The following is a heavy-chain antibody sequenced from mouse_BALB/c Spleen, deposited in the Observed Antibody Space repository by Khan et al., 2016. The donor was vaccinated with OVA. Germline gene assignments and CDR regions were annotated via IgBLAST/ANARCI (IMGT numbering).Heavy chain of an antibody. D-gene: IGHD1-1*01. J-gene: IGHJ3*01. CDR2: INPSTDYA. Sequence: VKLLESGAELAKPGASVKMSCKASGYTFTNYWMHWVKQRPGQGLEWIGYINPSTDYAEYNQKFKDKATLTVDKSSSTAYMQLTSLTSEDSAIYYWVNHGSSSAWFTYWGQGTLVTFSA. CDR3: VNHGSSSAWFTY. V-gene: IGHV1-7*01. CDR1: GYTFTNYW.